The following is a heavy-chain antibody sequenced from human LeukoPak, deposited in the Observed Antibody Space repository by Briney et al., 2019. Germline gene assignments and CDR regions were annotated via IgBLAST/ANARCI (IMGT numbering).Heavy chain of an antibody. J-gene: IGHJ4*02. CDR3: ARGLPSAPGVGDY. V-gene: IGHV3-48*03. Sequence: PGGCLRLPCVASGFTFSSYEMDWVRQAPGKGLEWISYISNSGDAIYYADSVKGRFTISRDNAKDSLYLQINSLRAEDTAVYYCARGLPSAPGVGDYWGQGTLVTVSS. D-gene: IGHD5/OR15-5a*01. CDR2: ISNSGDAI. CDR1: GFTFSSYE.